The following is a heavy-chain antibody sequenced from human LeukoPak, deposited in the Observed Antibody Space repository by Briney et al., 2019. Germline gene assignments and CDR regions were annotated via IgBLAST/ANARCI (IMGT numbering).Heavy chain of an antibody. CDR3: ARERIYDFWSGYYIDY. Sequence: GESLKISCAASGFTFSDYYMSWIRQAPGKALEWVSYISSSGSTIYYADSVKGRFTISRDNAKNSLYLQMNSLRAEDTAVYYCARERIYDFWSGYYIDYWGQGTLVTVSS. CDR2: ISSSGSTI. D-gene: IGHD3-3*01. CDR1: GFTFSDYY. V-gene: IGHV3-11*04. J-gene: IGHJ4*02.